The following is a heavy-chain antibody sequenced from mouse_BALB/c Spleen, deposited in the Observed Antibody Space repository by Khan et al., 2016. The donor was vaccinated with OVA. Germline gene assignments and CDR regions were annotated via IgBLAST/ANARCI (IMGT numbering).Heavy chain of an antibody. J-gene: IGHJ3*01. V-gene: IGHV2-2*02. CDR1: GFSLTTYG. CDR2: IWSGGST. Sequence: QVQLKQSGPGLVQPSQSLSITCTVSGFSLTTYGVHWVRQSPGKGLEWLGVIWSGGSTDYNAAFISRLSIIKDNSKSQVFFKMNMLQDNDTAIYYCARNYDYDEGLAYWGQGTLVTVSA. CDR3: ARNYDYDEGLAY. D-gene: IGHD2-4*01.